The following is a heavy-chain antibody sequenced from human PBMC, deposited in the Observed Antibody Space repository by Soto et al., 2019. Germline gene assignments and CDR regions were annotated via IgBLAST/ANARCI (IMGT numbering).Heavy chain of an antibody. CDR1: GFTFSSYA. Sequence: EVQLLESGGGLVQPGGSLRLSCAASGFTFSSYAMTWVRQAPGKGLEWVSTISSSGGSTYYADSVEGRFTISRDNSKNTLYLQMNSLRAEDTAVYYCAKEWSDARTREKCGLVDSWGQGTLVTVSS. CDR2: ISSSGGST. V-gene: IGHV3-23*01. CDR3: AKEWSDARTREKCGLVDS. D-gene: IGHD2-8*01. J-gene: IGHJ4*02.